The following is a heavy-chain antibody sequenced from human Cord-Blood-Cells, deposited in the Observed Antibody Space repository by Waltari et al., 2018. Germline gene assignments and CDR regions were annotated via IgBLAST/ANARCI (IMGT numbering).Heavy chain of an antibody. CDR1: GGSISRSSYY. D-gene: IGHD6-13*01. Sequence: QLQLQESGPGLVKPSETLSLTCTVSGGSISRSSYYWGWIRQPPGKGLEWIGSIYYSGSTYYNPSLKSRVTISVDTSKNQFSLKLSSVTAADTAVYYCARHARSPPGIAAAADAFDIWGQGTMVTVSS. V-gene: IGHV4-39*01. CDR2: IYYSGST. CDR3: ARHARSPPGIAAAADAFDI. J-gene: IGHJ3*02.